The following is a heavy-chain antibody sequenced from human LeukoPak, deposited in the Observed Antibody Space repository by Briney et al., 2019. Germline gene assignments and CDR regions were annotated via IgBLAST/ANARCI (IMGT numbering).Heavy chain of an antibody. D-gene: IGHD2-2*01. V-gene: IGHV3-48*01. CDR3: AKDRCRSTSCSYFDY. CDR1: GFTFSSYS. CDR2: ISSSSSTI. Sequence: GGSLRLSCAASGFTFSSYSMNWVRQAPGKGLEWVSYISSSSSTIYYADSVKGRFTISRDNSKNTLYLQMNSLRAEDTAVYYCAKDRCRSTSCSYFDYWGQGTLVTVSS. J-gene: IGHJ4*02.